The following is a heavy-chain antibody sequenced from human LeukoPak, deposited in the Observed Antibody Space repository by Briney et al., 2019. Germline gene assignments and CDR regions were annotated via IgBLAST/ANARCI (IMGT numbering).Heavy chain of an antibody. D-gene: IGHD3-10*01. V-gene: IGHV4-38-2*02. CDR3: ARVFDSGSQAYFYYMDV. Sequence: QTSETLSLTCTVSGYSITNNYYWDWIRQPPGKGLEWIASIYHSGRTYYNPALKSRVTISVDTSKNQFSLKVTSVTAADTAVYYCARVFDSGSQAYFYYMDVWGKGTTVTISS. CDR2: IYHSGRT. J-gene: IGHJ6*03. CDR1: GYSITNNYY.